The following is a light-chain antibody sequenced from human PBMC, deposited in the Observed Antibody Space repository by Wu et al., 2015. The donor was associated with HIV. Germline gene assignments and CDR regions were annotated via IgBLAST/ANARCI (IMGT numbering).Light chain of an antibody. V-gene: IGKV3-11*01. Sequence: EIVLTQSPATLSSSPGERVTLSCRASQSLGTHLAWYQQKPGQAPRLLIYGASSRATGIPDRFSGSGSGTDFTLTISSLEPEDFAVYYCQQRRYWPLYIFGLGDQAGDQT. CDR3: QQRRYWPLYI. J-gene: IGKJ2*01. CDR2: GAS. CDR1: QSLGTH.